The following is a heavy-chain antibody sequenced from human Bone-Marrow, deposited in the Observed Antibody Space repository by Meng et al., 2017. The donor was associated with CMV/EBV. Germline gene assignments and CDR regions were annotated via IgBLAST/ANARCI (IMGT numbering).Heavy chain of an antibody. CDR2: ISYDGSNK. D-gene: IGHD2-15*01. CDR3: ARDLSWYYFDY. CDR1: GFTFSSYA. Sequence: GGSLRLSCAASGFTFSSYAMHWVRQAPGKGLEWVAVISYDGSNKYYADSVKGRFTISRDNSKNTLYLQMNSLRAEDTAVYYCARDLSWYYFDYWGQGTLVTFYS. J-gene: IGHJ4*02. V-gene: IGHV3-30*04.